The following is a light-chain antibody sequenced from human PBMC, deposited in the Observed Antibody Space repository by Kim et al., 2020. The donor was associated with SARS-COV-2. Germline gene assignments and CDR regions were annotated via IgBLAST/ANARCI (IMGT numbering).Light chain of an antibody. CDR2: DAS. V-gene: IGKV3-11*01. Sequence: SLSPAERATRSCRASLSVFSYLAWYQQKPGQSPRLLIYDASNRATGIPARFSGSGSGTDFTLTISSLEPEDFALYYCQQRRDWPLTFGGGTKVEI. CDR1: LSVFSY. CDR3: QQRRDWPLT. J-gene: IGKJ4*01.